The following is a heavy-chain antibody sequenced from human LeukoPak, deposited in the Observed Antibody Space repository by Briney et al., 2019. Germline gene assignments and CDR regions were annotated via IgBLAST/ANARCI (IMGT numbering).Heavy chain of an antibody. V-gene: IGHV3-73*01. D-gene: IGHD6-19*01. CDR3: TSQAGYTSSWFT. CDR2: IRSKANNHAT. Sequence: GGSLRLSCAASGFTFSGSAMHWVRQAPGKGLEWVGRIRSKANNHATHYSESVRGRFTISRDDSEDTAYLDMTSLKTGDTAVYYCTSQAGYTSSWFTWGQGTLVTVSS. J-gene: IGHJ5*02. CDR1: GFTFSGSA.